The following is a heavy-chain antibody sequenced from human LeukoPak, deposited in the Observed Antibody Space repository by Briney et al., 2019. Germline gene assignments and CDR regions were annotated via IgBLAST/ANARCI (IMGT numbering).Heavy chain of an antibody. Sequence: HPGGSLRLSCAASGFTFRNYWMNWVRQAPGKGLEWVSAISGSGGSTYYADSVKGRFTISRDNSKNTLYLQMNSLRAEDTAVYYCAKDFDGFWSGYFDYWGQGTLVTVSS. V-gene: IGHV3-23*01. D-gene: IGHD3-3*01. CDR1: GFTFRNYW. CDR2: ISGSGGST. J-gene: IGHJ4*02. CDR3: AKDFDGFWSGYFDY.